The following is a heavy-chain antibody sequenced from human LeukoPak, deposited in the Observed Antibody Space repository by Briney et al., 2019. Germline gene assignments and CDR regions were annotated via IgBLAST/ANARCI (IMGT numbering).Heavy chain of an antibody. Sequence: ASVKVSCKASGGIFSSYAISWVRQAPGQGLEWMGRIIPILGTANYAQTFQDRVTITADTSTSTAYMEVSSLTSEDTAIYYCARASISVAGRWFDPWGQGTLVTVSS. J-gene: IGHJ5*02. D-gene: IGHD6-19*01. CDR1: GGIFSSYA. V-gene: IGHV1-69*04. CDR2: IIPILGTA. CDR3: ARASISVAGRWFDP.